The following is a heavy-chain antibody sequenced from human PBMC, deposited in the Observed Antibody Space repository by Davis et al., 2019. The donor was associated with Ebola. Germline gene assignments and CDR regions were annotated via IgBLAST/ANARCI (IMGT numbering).Heavy chain of an antibody. Sequence: GESLKISCAASGFTFSSYWMHWVRQAPGKGLVWVSRINSDGSSTSYADSVKGRFTISRDNSKNTVYLQMNSLRAEDTAVYYCASDPFLYSSSWTGVDYWGQGTLVTVSS. V-gene: IGHV3-74*01. CDR2: INSDGSST. J-gene: IGHJ4*02. CDR3: ASDPFLYSSSWTGVDY. CDR1: GFTFSSYW. D-gene: IGHD6-13*01.